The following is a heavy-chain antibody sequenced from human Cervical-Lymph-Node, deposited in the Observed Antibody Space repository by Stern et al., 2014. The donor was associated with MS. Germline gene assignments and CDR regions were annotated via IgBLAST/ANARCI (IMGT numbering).Heavy chain of an antibody. V-gene: IGHV4-39*01. CDR3: ARHAYDSSGYYYYGMDV. CDR1: GASISSSSYY. CDR2: IHYSGIT. Sequence: QVQLQQSGSGLLKTSETLSLTCTVSGASISSSSYYWGWVRQPPGKGLEWIGSIHYSGITFYHPSLNSRVTISVDTSRTQFALKLTSVTAADTAVYYCARHAYDSSGYYYYGMDVWGQGTTVTVSS. J-gene: IGHJ6*02. D-gene: IGHD3-22*01.